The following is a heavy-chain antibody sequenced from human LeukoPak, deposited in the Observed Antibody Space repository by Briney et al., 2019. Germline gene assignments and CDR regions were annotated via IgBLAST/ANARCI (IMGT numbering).Heavy chain of an antibody. Sequence: ASVKVSCKASGGTFSSYAISWVRHAPGQGLELMGRIIPILGIANYAQKFQGRVTITADKSTSTAYMELSSLRSEDTAVYYCARDPSSRASWFDPWGQGTLVTVSS. D-gene: IGHD2-2*01. CDR1: GGTFSSYA. V-gene: IGHV1-69*04. CDR2: IIPILGIA. J-gene: IGHJ5*02. CDR3: ARDPSSRASWFDP.